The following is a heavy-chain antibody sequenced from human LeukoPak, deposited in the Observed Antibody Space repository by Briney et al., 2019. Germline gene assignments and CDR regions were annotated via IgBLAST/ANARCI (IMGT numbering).Heavy chain of an antibody. CDR1: GGSIRSGGYY. CDR3: ARDTPWGYFD. D-gene: IGHD3-9*01. V-gene: IGHV4-31*03. CDR2: IYCSGNT. J-gene: IGHJ4*02. Sequence: SETLSLTCTVSGGSIRSGGYYWSWIRQHPGKGLEWIGYIYCSGNTYYNPSLKSRVTISVDTSKNQFSLKLSSVTAADTAVYYCARDTPWGYFDWGQGTLVTVSS.